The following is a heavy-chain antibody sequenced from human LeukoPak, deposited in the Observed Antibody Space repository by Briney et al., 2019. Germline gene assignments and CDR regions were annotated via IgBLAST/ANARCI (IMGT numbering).Heavy chain of an antibody. CDR2: ISSSSSYI. CDR1: GFTFSSYS. V-gene: IGHV3-21*01. CDR3: ARVPVLRYFDWPGDAFDI. J-gene: IGHJ3*02. D-gene: IGHD3-9*01. Sequence: PGESLRLSCAASGFTFSSYSMNWVRQAPGKGLEWVSSISSSSSYIYYADSVKGRFTISRDNAKNSLYLQMNSLRAEDTAVYYCARVPVLRYFDWPGDAFDIWGQGTMVTVSS.